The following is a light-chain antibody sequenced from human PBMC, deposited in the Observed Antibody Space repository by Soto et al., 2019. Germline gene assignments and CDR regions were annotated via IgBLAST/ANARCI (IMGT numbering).Light chain of an antibody. Sequence: AIRMTQSPSSLSASTGDRVTITCRASQGISSYLAWYQQKPGKAPKLLIYAASTLQSGVPSRFSGSGSGTDFTLTISCLQSDDFATYYCQQYHNYSTFGGGTKVDIK. CDR2: AAS. CDR3: QQYHNYST. CDR1: QGISSY. V-gene: IGKV1-8*01. J-gene: IGKJ4*01.